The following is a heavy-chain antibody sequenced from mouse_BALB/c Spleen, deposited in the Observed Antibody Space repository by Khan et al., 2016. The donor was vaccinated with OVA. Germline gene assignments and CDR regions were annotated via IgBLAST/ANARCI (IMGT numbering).Heavy chain of an antibody. Sequence: VQLQQSGTVLARPGGSVKMSCKTSGYTFSSYLIHWVKQRPGQGLEWVGDIYPGNNETTYNEKFKDKAKLTAGTSATTAYMDLSSLTNEDFAVYYCTRGGYSSFAYWGQGTLVTVSA. D-gene: IGHD2-12*01. CDR1: GYTFSSYL. J-gene: IGHJ3*01. CDR2: IYPGNNET. V-gene: IGHV1-5*01. CDR3: TRGGYSSFAY.